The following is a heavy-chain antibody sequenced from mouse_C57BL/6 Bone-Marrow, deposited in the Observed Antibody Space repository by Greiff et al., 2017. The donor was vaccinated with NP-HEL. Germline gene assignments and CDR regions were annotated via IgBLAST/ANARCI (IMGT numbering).Heavy chain of an antibody. Sequence: EVKLQESGPGMVKPSQSLSLTCTVTGYSITSGYDWHWIRHFPGNKLEWMGYISYSGSTNYNPSLKSRISITHDTSKNHFFLKLNSVTTEDTATYYCARGTTVVDWYFNVWGTGTTVTVSS. J-gene: IGHJ1*03. CDR3: ARGTTVVDWYFNV. CDR1: GYSITSGYD. D-gene: IGHD1-1*01. CDR2: ISYSGST. V-gene: IGHV3-1*01.